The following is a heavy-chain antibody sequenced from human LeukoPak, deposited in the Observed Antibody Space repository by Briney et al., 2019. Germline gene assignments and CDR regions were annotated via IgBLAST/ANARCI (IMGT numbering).Heavy chain of an antibody. CDR2: IYYSGST. V-gene: IGHV4-39*02. CDR3: AREYCSSTSCAEY. D-gene: IGHD2-2*01. Sequence: SETLSLTCTVSGGSISSSSYYWGWIRQPPGKGLEWIGSIYYSGSTYYNPSLKSRVTISVDTSKNQFSLKLSSVTAADTAVYYCAREYCSSTSCAEYWGQGTLVTVSS. CDR1: GGSISSSSYY. J-gene: IGHJ4*02.